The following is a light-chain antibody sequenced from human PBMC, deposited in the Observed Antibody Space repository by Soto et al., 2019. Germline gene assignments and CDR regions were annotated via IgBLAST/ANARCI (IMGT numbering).Light chain of an antibody. V-gene: IGKV3-11*01. J-gene: IGKJ5*01. CDR2: GAS. CDR1: QSVSSY. CDR3: QQRRSWQVT. Sequence: EIVLTQSPATLSLSPGERAPLSCRASQSVSSYLAWYQQKPGQAPRLLIYGASTRATGIPDRFSGSGSGTDFTLTISRLEPEDFAVYYCQQRRSWQVTFGQGTRLEIK.